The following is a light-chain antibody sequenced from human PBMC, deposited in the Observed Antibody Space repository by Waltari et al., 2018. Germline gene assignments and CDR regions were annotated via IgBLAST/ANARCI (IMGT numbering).Light chain of an antibody. CDR1: SSDVGVYNY. V-gene: IGLV2-14*03. Sequence: QSALTQPASVSGSPGQSITISCTGTSSDVGVYNYVSWYQQHPGKAPQLIIYDVNSRPSGVSNRFSGSKSGNTASLTISGLQAEDEADYYCCSFTSSSTWVFGGGTKVTVL. CDR3: CSFTSSSTWV. J-gene: IGLJ3*02. CDR2: DVN.